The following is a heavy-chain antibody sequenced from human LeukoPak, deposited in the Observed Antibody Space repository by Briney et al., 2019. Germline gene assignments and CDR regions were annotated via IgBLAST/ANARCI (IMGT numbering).Heavy chain of an antibody. V-gene: IGHV5-51*01. J-gene: IGHJ4*02. CDR1: GYNFASYW. CDR3: ATYTEHYYFDN. D-gene: IGHD4-11*01. Sequence: GESLKISCKGSGYNFASYWIAWVRQMPGKGLERMGIIYPGDSDTRYSPSFEGQVTISADKSISTSYLQWSSLKASDTAMYYCATYTEHYYFDNWGQGTLVTVSS. CDR2: IYPGDSDT.